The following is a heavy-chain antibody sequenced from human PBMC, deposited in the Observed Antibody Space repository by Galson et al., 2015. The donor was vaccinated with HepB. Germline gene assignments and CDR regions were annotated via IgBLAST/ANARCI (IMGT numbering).Heavy chain of an antibody. CDR1: GYTFTSYG. V-gene: IGHV1-18*04. Sequence: SVKVSCKASGYTFTSYGISWVRQAPGQGLEWMGWISAYNGNTNYAQKLQGRVTMTTDTSTSTAYMELRSLRSDDTAVYHCARGGVVVVAATLTDYWGQGTLVTVSS. J-gene: IGHJ4*02. CDR3: ARGGVVVVAATLTDY. CDR2: ISAYNGNT. D-gene: IGHD2-15*01.